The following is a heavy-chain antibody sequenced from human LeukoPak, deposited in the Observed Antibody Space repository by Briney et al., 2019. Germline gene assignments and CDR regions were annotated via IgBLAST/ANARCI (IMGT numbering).Heavy chain of an antibody. V-gene: IGHV3-21*01. CDR3: ARDPCGGDCYSSSDY. CDR2: ISSSSYI. J-gene: IGHJ4*02. CDR1: GFTFSSYS. D-gene: IGHD2-21*02. Sequence: KPGGSLRLSCVASGFTFSSYSMNWVRQAPGKGLEWVSSISSSSYIYYADSVKGRFTISRDNAKNSLYLQMNSLRAEDTAVYYCARDPCGGDCYSSSDYWGQGTLVTVSS.